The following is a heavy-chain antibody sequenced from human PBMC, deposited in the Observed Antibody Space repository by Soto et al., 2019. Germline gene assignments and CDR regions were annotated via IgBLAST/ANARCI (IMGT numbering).Heavy chain of an antibody. CDR1: GFNFPTFW. V-gene: IGHV5-51*01. CDR2: IYPDDSDT. J-gene: IGHJ3*02. D-gene: IGHD2-15*01. Sequence: GESLKISCKHSGFNFPTFWIAWVRQMPGKGLEWMGTIYPDDSDTRYNPSFHGQVTISADKSITTAYLQLSSLKAPDTAIYYCARGLSGGLAAFDIWGQGTMVTVSS. CDR3: ARGLSGGLAAFDI.